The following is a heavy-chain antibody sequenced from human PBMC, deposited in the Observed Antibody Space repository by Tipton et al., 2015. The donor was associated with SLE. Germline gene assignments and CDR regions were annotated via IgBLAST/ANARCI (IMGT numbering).Heavy chain of an antibody. CDR2: FYNSGST. CDR3: ARRGGYSTSSYYFAL. CDR1: GGSIRNDF. J-gene: IGHJ2*01. Sequence: TLSLTCTVSGGSIRNDFWTWIRQPPGKGLEYIGYFYNSGSTSSHPSLKSRVTMSVDTSKNQFSLSLSSVTAADTAVYYCARRGGYSTSSYYFALWGRSTLVTVSS. D-gene: IGHD6-6*01. V-gene: IGHV4-59*01.